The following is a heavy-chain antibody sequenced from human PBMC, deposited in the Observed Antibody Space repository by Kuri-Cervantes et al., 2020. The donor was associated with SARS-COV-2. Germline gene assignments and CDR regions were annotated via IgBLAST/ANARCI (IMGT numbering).Heavy chain of an antibody. D-gene: IGHD6-13*01. J-gene: IGHJ4*02. CDR2: ISWNGGKT. CDR1: GFTFDDYG. CDR3: AREKGSSSWPVDY. Sequence: GGSLRLSCAASGFTFDDYGMSWVRQAPGKGLEWVSGISWNGGKTGYADSAKGRLTISRDNAKNSLYLQMNSLRAEDTALYYCAREKGSSSWPVDYWGQGTLVTVSS. V-gene: IGHV3-20*04.